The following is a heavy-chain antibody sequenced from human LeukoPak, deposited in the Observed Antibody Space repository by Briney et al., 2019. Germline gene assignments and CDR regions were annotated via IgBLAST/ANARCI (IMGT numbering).Heavy chain of an antibody. CDR2: IYYSGST. Sequence: PSETLSLTCTVSGGSISSSSYYWGWIRQPPGKGLEWIGSIYYSGSTYYNPSLKSRVTISVDTSKNQFSMKLSSVTAADTAVYYCARSMGRGVIISMIDYWGQGTLVTVSS. J-gene: IGHJ4*02. CDR1: GGSISSSSYY. CDR3: ARSMGRGVIISMIDY. V-gene: IGHV4-39*01. D-gene: IGHD3-10*01.